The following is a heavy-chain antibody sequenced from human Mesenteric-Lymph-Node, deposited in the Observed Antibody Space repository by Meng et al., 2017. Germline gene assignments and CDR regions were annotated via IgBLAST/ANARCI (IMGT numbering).Heavy chain of an antibody. CDR3: ARGPMSYYENTGYFDN. CDR1: GYTFTGYY. V-gene: IGHV1-2*02. D-gene: IGHD3-22*01. J-gene: IGHJ4*02. Sequence: ASVKVSCKASGYTFTGYYIHWVRQARGQGLEWMGWVNPDTGVTIYAHRFRGRVTLTKDTSIRTVYLELNNLTSDDTAIYYCARGPMSYYENTGYFDNWGQGTVVTVSS. CDR2: VNPDTGVT.